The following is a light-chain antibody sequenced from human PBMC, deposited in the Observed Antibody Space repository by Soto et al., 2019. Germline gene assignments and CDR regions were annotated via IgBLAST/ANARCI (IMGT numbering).Light chain of an antibody. V-gene: IGKV1-12*01. CDR1: QNINRW. J-gene: IGKJ1*01. CDR3: QQTNSFPWT. CDR2: AAS. Sequence: DIQMTQSPSSVSASVGDRVTITCRASQNINRWLAWYQQKPGKAPKLLIYAASSLQSGVPSRFSGSGSGTDFTFTISSLQPEDFATYYCQQTNSFPWTFGQGTKVEIK.